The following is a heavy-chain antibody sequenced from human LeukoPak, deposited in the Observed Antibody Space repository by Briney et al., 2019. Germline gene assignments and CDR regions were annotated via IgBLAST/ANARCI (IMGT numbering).Heavy chain of an antibody. Sequence: PGGSLRLSCAASGFTFSSYWMSWVRQAPGKGLEWVGRIKSKTDGGTTDYAAPVKGRFTISRDDSKNTLYLQMNSLKTEDTAVYYCTTDPDIVVVPAAPGWGQGTLVTVSS. J-gene: IGHJ4*02. CDR2: IKSKTDGGTT. D-gene: IGHD2-2*01. V-gene: IGHV3-15*01. CDR3: TTDPDIVVVPAAPG. CDR1: GFTFSSYW.